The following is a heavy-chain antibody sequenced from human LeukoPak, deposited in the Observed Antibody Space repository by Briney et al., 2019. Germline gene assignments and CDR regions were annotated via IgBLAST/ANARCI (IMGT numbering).Heavy chain of an antibody. V-gene: IGHV4-59*01. J-gene: IGHJ4*02. D-gene: IGHD6-13*01. CDR1: GGSISSYY. CDR3: ARVLAGSSWPPFDY. CDR2: IYYSGST. Sequence: SETLSLTCTVSGGSISSYYWSWIRQPPGKGLEWIGYIYYSGSTNYNPSLKSRVTISVDTSKNQFSLKLSSVTAADTAVYYCARVLAGSSWPPFDYWGQGTLDTVSS.